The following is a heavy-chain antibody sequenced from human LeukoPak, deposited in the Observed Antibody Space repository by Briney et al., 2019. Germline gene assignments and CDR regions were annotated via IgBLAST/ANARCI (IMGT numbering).Heavy chain of an antibody. D-gene: IGHD2-8*01. Sequence: SETLSLTCTVSGGSISSYYWSWIRQPPGKGLEWIGYIYYSGSTNYNPSLKSRVTISVDTSKNQYSLKLSSVTAADRAVYYCARRAQCSYEWSTLDYWGQGTLVTVSS. J-gene: IGHJ4*02. CDR3: ARRAQCSYEWSTLDY. CDR2: IYYSGST. V-gene: IGHV4-59*08. CDR1: GGSISSYY.